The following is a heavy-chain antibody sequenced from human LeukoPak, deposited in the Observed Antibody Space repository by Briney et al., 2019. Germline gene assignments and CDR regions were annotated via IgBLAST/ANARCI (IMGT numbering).Heavy chain of an antibody. V-gene: IGHV1-3*01. Sequence: ASVKVSCKASGYTFTGYYMHWVRQAPGQRLEWMGWINAGNGNTKYSQKFQGRVTITRDTSASTAYMELSSLRPEDTAVYYCARVSSQQWLVPQVYFDYWGQGTLVTVSS. D-gene: IGHD6-19*01. J-gene: IGHJ4*02. CDR2: INAGNGNT. CDR3: ARVSSQQWLVPQVYFDY. CDR1: GYTFTGYY.